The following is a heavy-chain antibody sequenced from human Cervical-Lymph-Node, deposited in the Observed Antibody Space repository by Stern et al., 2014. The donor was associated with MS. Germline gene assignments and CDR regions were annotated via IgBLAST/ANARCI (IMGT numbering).Heavy chain of an antibody. Sequence: VQLVESGPEVKKPGSSVKVSCKASGGSFIHYAITWVRQAPGQGPEWMGDISPMFSTSNYAQKLQGRVTITADKSTTTAYMEINSLTSEDTAVYYCAGPRYAFWGQGTLVIVSS. V-gene: IGHV1-69*06. CDR1: GGSFIHYA. D-gene: IGHD2-2*01. CDR3: AGPRYAF. J-gene: IGHJ4*02. CDR2: ISPMFSTS.